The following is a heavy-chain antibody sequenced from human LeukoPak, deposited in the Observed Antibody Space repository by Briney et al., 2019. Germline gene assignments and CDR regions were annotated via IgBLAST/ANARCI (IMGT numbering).Heavy chain of an antibody. V-gene: IGHV3-21*01. CDR3: ARDLGPFPHYDFWSGYKDLDY. CDR1: GFTFSSYS. CDR2: ISSSSSYI. Sequence: GGSLRLSCAASGFTFSSYSMNWVRQAPGKGLEWVSSISSSSSYIYYADSVKGRFTISRDNAKNSLYLQMNSLRAEDTAVYYCARDLGPFPHYDFWSGYKDLDYWGQGTLVTVSS. D-gene: IGHD3-3*01. J-gene: IGHJ4*02.